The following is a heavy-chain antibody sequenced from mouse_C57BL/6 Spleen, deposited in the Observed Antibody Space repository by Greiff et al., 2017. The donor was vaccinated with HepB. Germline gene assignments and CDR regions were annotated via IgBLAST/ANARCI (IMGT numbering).Heavy chain of an antibody. V-gene: IGHV1-80*01. Sequence: VQLQQSGAELVKPGASVKISCKASGYAFSSYWMNWVKQRPGKGLEWIGQIYPGDGDTNYNGKFKGKATLTADKSSSTAYMKLSSRPSEDSAVYFCARDGSSPWCFDVWGTGTTVTVSS. CDR1: GYAFSSYW. CDR3: ARDGSSPWCFDV. CDR2: IYPGDGDT. J-gene: IGHJ1*03. D-gene: IGHD1-1*01.